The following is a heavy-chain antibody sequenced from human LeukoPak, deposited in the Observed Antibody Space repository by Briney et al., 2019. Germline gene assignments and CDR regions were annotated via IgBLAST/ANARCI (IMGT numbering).Heavy chain of an antibody. CDR3: AELGITMIGGV. D-gene: IGHD3-10*02. J-gene: IGHJ6*04. Sequence: PGRSLRLSCAASGFTFSSYSMNWVRQAPGKGLEWVSSISSRSTYIYHADSVKGRFTISRDNAKNSLYLQMNSLRAEDTAVYYCAELGITMIGGVWGKGTTVTISS. V-gene: IGHV3-21*01. CDR1: GFTFSSYS. CDR2: ISSRSTYI.